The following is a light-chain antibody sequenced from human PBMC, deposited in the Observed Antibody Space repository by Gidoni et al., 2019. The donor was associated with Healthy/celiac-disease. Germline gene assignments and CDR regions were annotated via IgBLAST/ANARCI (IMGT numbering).Light chain of an antibody. CDR2: SNN. Sequence: QSVLTQPPSASWTPRQRVTIPCSGSSSNIGSNTVNWYQQLPGTAPKLLIYSNNQRPSGVPDRFSGSKSGTSASLAISGLQSEDEADYYCAAWDDSLNGWVFGGGTKLTVL. V-gene: IGLV1-44*01. CDR1: SSNIGSNT. J-gene: IGLJ3*02. CDR3: AAWDDSLNGWV.